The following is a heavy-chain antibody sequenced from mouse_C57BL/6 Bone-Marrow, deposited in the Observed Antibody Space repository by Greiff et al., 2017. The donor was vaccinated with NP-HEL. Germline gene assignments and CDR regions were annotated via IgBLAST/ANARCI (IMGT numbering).Heavy chain of an antibody. D-gene: IGHD2-2*01. CDR2: IDPSDSET. Sequence: QVQLQQPGAELVRPGSSVKLSCKASGYTFTSYWMHWVKQRPIQGLEWIGNIDPSDSETHYNQKFKDKATLTVDKSSSTAYMQLSSLTSEDSAVYYCAIWGGGYPFDYWGQGTTLTVSS. CDR3: AIWGGGYPFDY. V-gene: IGHV1-52*01. J-gene: IGHJ2*01. CDR1: GYTFTSYW.